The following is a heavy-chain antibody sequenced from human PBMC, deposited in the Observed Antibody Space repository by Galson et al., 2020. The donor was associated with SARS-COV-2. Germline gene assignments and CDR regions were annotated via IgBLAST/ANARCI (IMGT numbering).Heavy chain of an antibody. V-gene: IGHV4-34*01. CDR2: INHSGST. D-gene: IGHD3-16*02. CDR3: ARDRRQVQH. CDR1: GGSFSGYY. Sequence: ASETLSLTCAVYGGSFSGYYWSWIRQPPGKGLEWIGEINHSGSTNYNPSLKSRVTISLDTSKNQFSLKLSSVTAADTAVYYCARDRRQVQHWGQGTQVTVSS. J-gene: IGHJ1*01.